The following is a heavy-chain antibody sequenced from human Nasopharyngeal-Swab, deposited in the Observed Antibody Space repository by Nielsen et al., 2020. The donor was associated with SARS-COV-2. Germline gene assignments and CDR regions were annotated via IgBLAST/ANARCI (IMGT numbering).Heavy chain of an antibody. V-gene: IGHV1-69*16. D-gene: IGHD7-27*01. Sequence: WVRQDPGQGFEWMGGIIPTLNTPNYARKFQGRISITTDDSTSTAYLELRSLRSDDTAVYYCARVSGDPSGPADSWGQGTLVTVSS. J-gene: IGHJ4*02. CDR3: ARVSGDPSGPADS. CDR2: IIPTLNTP.